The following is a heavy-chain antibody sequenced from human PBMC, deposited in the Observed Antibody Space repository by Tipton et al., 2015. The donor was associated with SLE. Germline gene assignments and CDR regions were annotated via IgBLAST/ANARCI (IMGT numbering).Heavy chain of an antibody. CDR3: ARGWGYAERSRYFVL. CDR1: GGSISSGDYY. Sequence: TLSLTCTVSGGSISSGDYYWSWIRQPPGKGLEWIGYIDDSGNTDYTPSLKSRVTISVDTSKNQFSLKLSSVTAADTAVYYCARGWGYAERSRYFVLWGRGALVTVSS. J-gene: IGHJ2*01. V-gene: IGHV4-61*08. D-gene: IGHD3-16*01. CDR2: IDDSGNT.